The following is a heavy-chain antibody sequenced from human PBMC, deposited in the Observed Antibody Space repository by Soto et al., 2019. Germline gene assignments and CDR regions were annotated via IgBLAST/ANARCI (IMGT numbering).Heavy chain of an antibody. V-gene: IGHV4-59*01. J-gene: IGHJ4*02. Sequence: SETLSLTCTVSGGSISSYYWTWIRQPPGKGLEWIGYIYYSGSPNYNPSLKSRVSISVDTSKNQFSLKLSSVTAADTAVYYCARNRDGYNPYCFDYWGQGTLVTVSS. CDR1: GGSISSYY. D-gene: IGHD5-12*01. CDR2: IYYSGSP. CDR3: ARNRDGYNPYCFDY.